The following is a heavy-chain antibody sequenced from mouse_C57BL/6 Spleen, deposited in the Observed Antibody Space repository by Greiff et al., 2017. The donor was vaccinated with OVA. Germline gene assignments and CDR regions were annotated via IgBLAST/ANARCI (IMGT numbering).Heavy chain of an antibody. Sequence: QLQESGPELVKPGASVKISCKASGYSFTDYYMNWVKQSHGKSLEWIGVINPNNGTTSYNQKFKGKATLTAAQSSSTAYMQLNSLTLEDSAVYYGSGEDLGFPYYYDYWGQGATLTVSS. V-gene: IGHV1-39*01. J-gene: IGHJ2*01. CDR1: GYSFTDYY. CDR2: INPNNGTT. CDR3: SGEDLGFPYYYDY. D-gene: IGHD3-1*01.